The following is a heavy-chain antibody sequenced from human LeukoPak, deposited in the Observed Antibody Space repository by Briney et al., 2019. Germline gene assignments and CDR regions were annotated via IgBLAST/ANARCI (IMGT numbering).Heavy chain of an antibody. CDR1: GFTFSNYN. J-gene: IGHJ4*02. CDR2: ISTSSSPI. CDR3: AKFPYSSGWATDY. D-gene: IGHD6-19*01. V-gene: IGHV3-48*01. Sequence: GGSLRLSCAASGFTFSNYNINWVRQAPGKGLEWLSYISTSSSPIYYVDSVKGRFTISRDNAKNSLYLQMNSLRAEDTAVYYCAKFPYSSGWATDYWGQGSLVTVSS.